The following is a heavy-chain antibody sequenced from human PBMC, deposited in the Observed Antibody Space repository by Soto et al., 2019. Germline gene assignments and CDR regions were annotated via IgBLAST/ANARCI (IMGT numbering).Heavy chain of an antibody. CDR2: ISGSGGST. CDR3: AKGRDIVAKGADAFDI. J-gene: IGHJ3*02. Sequence: GGSLRLSCAASGFTFSSYAMSWVRQAPGKGLEWVSAISGSGGSTYYADSVKGRFTISRDNSKNTLYLQMNSLRAEDTAVYYCAKGRDIVAKGADAFDIWGQGTMVTVSS. CDR1: GFTFSSYA. D-gene: IGHD5-12*01. V-gene: IGHV3-23*01.